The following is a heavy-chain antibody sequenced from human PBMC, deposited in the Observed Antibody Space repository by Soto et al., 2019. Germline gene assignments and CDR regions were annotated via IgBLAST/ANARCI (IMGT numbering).Heavy chain of an antibody. CDR1: GISVSTSDYY. V-gene: IGHV4-39*01. D-gene: IGHD3-10*01. CDR3: MKAHESGDFLGMSV. Sequence: PSETLSLTCTVSGISVSTSDYYWGWVRQPPGKGLDWIGNIYYSGSTFYNPSLRSRVTLSVDTSKNQFSLRLNSVTVADTAVYFCMKAHESGDFLGMSVWGPGTTVTVSS. J-gene: IGHJ6*02. CDR2: IYYSGST.